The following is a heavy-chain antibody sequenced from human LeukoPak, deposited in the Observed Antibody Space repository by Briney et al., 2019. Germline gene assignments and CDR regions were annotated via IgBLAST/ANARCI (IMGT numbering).Heavy chain of an antibody. CDR2: ISSSSSYI. J-gene: IGHJ5*02. V-gene: IGHV3-21*01. CDR1: GFTFSSYS. D-gene: IGHD3-3*01. CDR3: AREAIDFWSGYTTNWFDP. Sequence: GGSLRLSCAASGFTFSSYSMNWVRQAPGKGLEWVSSISSSSSYIYYADSVKGRFTISRDNAKNSLYLQMNSLRAEDTAVYYCAREAIDFWSGYTTNWFDPWGQGTLVTVSS.